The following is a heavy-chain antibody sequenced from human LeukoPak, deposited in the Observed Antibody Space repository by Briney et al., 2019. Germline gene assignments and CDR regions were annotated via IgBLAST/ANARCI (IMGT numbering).Heavy chain of an antibody. V-gene: IGHV3-33*01. Sequence: TGGSLRLSCAASGFTFSSHGIHWVRQAPGKGLEWVTVIWYDGSNKYYADSVKGRFTISRDYSKNTADLQMNSLSAEDTAVYYCARESLSDSRGQGGGFDLWGQGTMVTVSS. D-gene: IGHD3-22*01. CDR3: ARESLSDSRGQGGGFDL. CDR2: IWYDGSNK. J-gene: IGHJ3*01. CDR1: GFTFSSHG.